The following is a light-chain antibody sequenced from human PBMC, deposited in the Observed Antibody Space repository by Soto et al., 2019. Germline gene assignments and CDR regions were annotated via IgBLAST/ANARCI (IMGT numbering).Light chain of an antibody. J-gene: IGLJ2*01. CDR2: NVT. Sequence: QSALTQPASVSGSPGQSITISCTGTSSDVGGYDYVSWYQQHPGKVPKLVIYNVTKRPPGASNRFSGSKSGSTAALTISGLQPEDEADYFCSSYTRSTTLVVFGGGTKLTVL. CDR3: SSYTRSTTLVV. V-gene: IGLV2-14*01. CDR1: SSDVGGYDY.